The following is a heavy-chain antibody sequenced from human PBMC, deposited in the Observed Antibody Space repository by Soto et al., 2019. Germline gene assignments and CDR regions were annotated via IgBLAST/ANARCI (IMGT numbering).Heavy chain of an antibody. CDR3: ARAPYQMTTVYQIDY. CDR2: IIPIFGTA. Sequence: QVQLVQSGAEVKKPGSSVKVSCKASGGTFSSHAISWVRQAPGQGLEWMGGIIPIFGTANYAQKFQGRVTITADESTSTAYMERSSLRSEDTAVYYCARAPYQMTTVYQIDYWGQGTLVTVSS. V-gene: IGHV1-69*01. D-gene: IGHD4-17*01. CDR1: GGTFSSHA. J-gene: IGHJ4*02.